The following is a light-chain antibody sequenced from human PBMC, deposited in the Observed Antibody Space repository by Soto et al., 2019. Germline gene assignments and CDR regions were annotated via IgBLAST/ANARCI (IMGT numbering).Light chain of an antibody. CDR3: QQSYSAPWT. CDR2: AAS. CDR1: QSISSN. V-gene: IGKV1-39*01. Sequence: DIQMTQSPSSLSASVGDRVTISCRASQSISSNLNWYQQKPGTAPKLLIYAASSLQSGVPSRFSGSGSGTEFTLTISSLQPEDFASYYCQQSYSAPWTFGQGTKVEIK. J-gene: IGKJ1*01.